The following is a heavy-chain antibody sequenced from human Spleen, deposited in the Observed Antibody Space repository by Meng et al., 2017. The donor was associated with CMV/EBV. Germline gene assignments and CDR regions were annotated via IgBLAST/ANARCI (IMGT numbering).Heavy chain of an antibody. V-gene: IGHV1-2*02. Sequence: ASVKVSCKASGYTFTGYYMHWVRQAPGQGLEWMGWMNPNSGHTDYAQRFQGRVTMTRDTSIGTAFMELSSLRSDDTAIYYCVRATYDVLTGDVFFDSWGQGTLVTVSS. CDR2: MNPNSGHT. J-gene: IGHJ4*02. D-gene: IGHD3-9*01. CDR1: GYTFTGYY. CDR3: VRATYDVLTGDVFFDS.